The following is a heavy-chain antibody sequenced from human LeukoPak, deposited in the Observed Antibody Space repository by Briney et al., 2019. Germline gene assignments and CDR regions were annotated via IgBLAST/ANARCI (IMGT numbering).Heavy chain of an antibody. Sequence: GGSLRLSCAASGFTFSRYEINWVRQAPGKGLEWVSLIYSGGSTYYADSVKGRFTISRDNAKNSLYLQMNSLRAEDTAVYYCARDHYYDSSGYYSDYFDYWGQGTLVTVSS. D-gene: IGHD3-22*01. CDR3: ARDHYYDSSGYYSDYFDY. J-gene: IGHJ4*02. V-gene: IGHV3-48*03. CDR1: GFTFSRYE. CDR2: IYSGGST.